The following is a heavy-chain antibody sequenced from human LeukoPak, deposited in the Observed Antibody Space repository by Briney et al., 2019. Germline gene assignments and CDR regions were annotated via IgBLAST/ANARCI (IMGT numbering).Heavy chain of an antibody. CDR3: AVARDSPEGMDV. CDR2: LYYSGIT. CDR1: GGSISSYY. D-gene: IGHD1-14*01. Sequence: SETLSLTPTVSGGSISSYYWSWIRQPQGKGLERSAYLYYSGITNYEPSIKSRVTISVDTAKNQFSLKLSSVTAADTAVYYCAVARDSPEGMDVWGQGTTVTVSS. V-gene: IGHV4-59*01. J-gene: IGHJ6*02.